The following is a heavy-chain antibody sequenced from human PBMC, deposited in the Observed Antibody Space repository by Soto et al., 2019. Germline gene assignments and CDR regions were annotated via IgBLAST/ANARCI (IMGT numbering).Heavy chain of an antibody. Sequence: SETLSLTCTVSGGSIGSYHWSWVRRPPGKGLEWIASVYYTGTTNYNPSLVSRVTISIDAPGNRFSMEITSVTAADTAIYYCARDTVLTGMFDFWGQGTLVTVSS. CDR3: ARDTVLTGMFDF. D-gene: IGHD4-17*01. J-gene: IGHJ4*02. CDR2: VYYTGTT. CDR1: GGSIGSYH. V-gene: IGHV4-59*01.